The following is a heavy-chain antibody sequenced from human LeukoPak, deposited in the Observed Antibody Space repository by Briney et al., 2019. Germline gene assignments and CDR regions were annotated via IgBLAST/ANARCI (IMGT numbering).Heavy chain of an antibody. D-gene: IGHD1-26*01. V-gene: IGHV3-15*01. CDR1: GFTFSNAW. J-gene: IGHJ4*02. CDR3: ARDFRIVGATRPLDY. Sequence: PGGSLRLSCAASGFTFSNAWMSWVRQAPGKGLEWVGRIKSKTDGGTTDYAAPVKGRFTISRDNAKNSLYLQMNSLRAEDTAVYYCARDFRIVGATRPLDYWGQGTLVTVSS. CDR2: IKSKTDGGTT.